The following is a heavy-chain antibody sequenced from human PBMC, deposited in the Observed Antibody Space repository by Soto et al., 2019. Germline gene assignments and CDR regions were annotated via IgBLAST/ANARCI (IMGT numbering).Heavy chain of an antibody. D-gene: IGHD3-16*02. J-gene: IGHJ4*02. V-gene: IGHV3-30*18. CDR2: ISYDGSNK. CDR3: AKDSYYDYVWGRYRPH. CDR1: GFTFSRYG. Sequence: GGALRLSCAASGFTFSRYGMHWVRQAPGKGLEWVAVISYDGSNKYYADSVKGRFTISRDNSKNTLYLQMNSLRAEDTAVYYCAKDSYYDYVWGRYRPHWGQTSLSTVSS.